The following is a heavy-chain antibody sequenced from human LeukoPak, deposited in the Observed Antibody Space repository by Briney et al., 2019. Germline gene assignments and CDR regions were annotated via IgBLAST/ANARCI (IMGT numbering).Heavy chain of an antibody. CDR3: ARLMGDRTIYDY. CDR1: GFTLRTSW. Sequence: GGSLRLSCAASGFTLRTSWMSWVRQAPGKGLEWVASINQGGGETHYVESVKGRFTISRDNAMNSSFLQMNSLRAEDTAVYYCARLMGDRTIYDYWGQGTLVTVSS. J-gene: IGHJ4*02. D-gene: IGHD1-26*01. CDR2: INQGGGET. V-gene: IGHV3-7*01.